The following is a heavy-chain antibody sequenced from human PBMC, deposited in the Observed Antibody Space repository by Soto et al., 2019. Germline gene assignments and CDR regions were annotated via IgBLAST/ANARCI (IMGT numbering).Heavy chain of an antibody. CDR1: GASVSSGDYY. CDR3: ARDRVAVAVGDA. V-gene: IGHV4-30-4*01. Sequence: QVQLQEWGPGLVKASQTLSLTCNVSGASVSSGDYYWSWIRQPPGKGPDRIGYISHSGTTYSNPSLGGRLAMSLDTSKNQFSLQVRSVTAADTAVYFCARDRVAVAVGDAWGPGTLVTVSS. J-gene: IGHJ5*02. CDR2: ISHSGTT. D-gene: IGHD2-15*01.